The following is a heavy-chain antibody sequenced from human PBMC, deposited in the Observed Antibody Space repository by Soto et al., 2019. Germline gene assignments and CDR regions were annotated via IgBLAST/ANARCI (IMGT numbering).Heavy chain of an antibody. D-gene: IGHD6-19*01. J-gene: IGHJ6*03. V-gene: IGHV1-18*01. CDR2: ISAYNGNT. Sequence: ASVKVSCKASGYTFTSYGISWVRQAPGQGLEWMGWISAYNGNTNYAQKLQGRVTMTTDTSTSTAYMELRSLRSDDTAVYYCAGAVAGHLDYYYSMDVWGKGTTVTVSS. CDR3: AGAVAGHLDYYYSMDV. CDR1: GYTFTSYG.